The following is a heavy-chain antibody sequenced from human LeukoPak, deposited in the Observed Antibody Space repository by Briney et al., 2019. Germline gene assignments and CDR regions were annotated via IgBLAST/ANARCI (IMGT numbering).Heavy chain of an antibody. CDR2: INHSGST. J-gene: IGHJ6*02. CDR1: GGPFSGYY. CDR3: ARGQGSSGWYYYGMDV. Sequence: SETLSLTCAVYGGPFSGYYWSWIRQPPGKGLEWIGEINHSGSTNYNPSLKSRVTISVDTSKNQFSLKLGSVTAADTAVYYCARGQGSSGWYYYGMDVWGQGTTVTVSS. V-gene: IGHV4-34*01. D-gene: IGHD6-6*01.